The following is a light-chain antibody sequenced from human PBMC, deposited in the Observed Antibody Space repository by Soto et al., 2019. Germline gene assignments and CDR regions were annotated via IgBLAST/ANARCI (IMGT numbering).Light chain of an antibody. V-gene: IGLV2-14*01. CDR2: EVV. CDR1: SSDIGSFKY. Sequence: QSALTQPASVSGSPGQSITISCTGTSSDIGSFKYVSWYQQHPGKDPKLIILEVVNRPSGVSHRFSGSKSGNTASLTISGLQADDEADYYCSSYSRSTTVLFGGGTKLTVL. J-gene: IGLJ2*01. CDR3: SSYSRSTTVL.